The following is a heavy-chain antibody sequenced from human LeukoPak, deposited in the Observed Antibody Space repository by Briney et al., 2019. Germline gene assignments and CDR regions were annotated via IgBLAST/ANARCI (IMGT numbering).Heavy chain of an antibody. V-gene: IGHV3-30*02. J-gene: IGHJ4*02. D-gene: IGHD3-10*01. Sequence: GGSLRLSCAASGFTFSSYGMHWVRQAPGKGLEWVAFIRYDGSNKYYADSVKGRFTISRDNSKNTLYLQMNSLRAEDTAVYYCAKDNYYGSGSYPTPYYFDCWGQGTLVTVSS. CDR1: GFTFSSYG. CDR2: IRYDGSNK. CDR3: AKDNYYGSGSYPTPYYFDC.